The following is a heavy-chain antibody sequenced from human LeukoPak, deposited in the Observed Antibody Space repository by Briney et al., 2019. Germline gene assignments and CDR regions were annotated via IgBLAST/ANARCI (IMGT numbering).Heavy chain of an antibody. CDR1: GYTFTGYY. V-gene: IGHV1-2*02. Sequence: ASVKVSCKASGYTFTGYYMHWVRQAPAQGLEWMGWINPNSGGTNYAQKFQGRVTMTRDTSISTAYMELSRLRSDDTAVYYCARAGDHYDSSGYRNDAFDIWGQGTMVTVSS. J-gene: IGHJ3*02. CDR3: ARAGDHYDSSGYRNDAFDI. D-gene: IGHD3-22*01. CDR2: INPNSGGT.